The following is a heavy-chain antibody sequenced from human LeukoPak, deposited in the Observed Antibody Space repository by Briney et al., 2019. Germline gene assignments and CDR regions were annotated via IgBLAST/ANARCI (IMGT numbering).Heavy chain of an antibody. Sequence: ASVKVSCKASGYTFTSYDINWVRQATGQGLEWMGWMNPNSGNTGYAQKFQGRVTMTRNTSISTAYMELSSLRSEDTAVYYCARVAAAGIFYQVKGGYFDYWGQGTLVTVSS. V-gene: IGHV1-8*01. CDR3: ARVAAAGIFYQVKGGYFDY. J-gene: IGHJ4*02. CDR1: GYTFTSYD. CDR2: MNPNSGNT. D-gene: IGHD6-13*01.